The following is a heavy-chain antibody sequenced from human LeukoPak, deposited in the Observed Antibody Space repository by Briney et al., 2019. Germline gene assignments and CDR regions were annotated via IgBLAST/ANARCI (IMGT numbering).Heavy chain of an antibody. CDR3: ARDGYFDC. J-gene: IGHJ4*02. CDR1: GYTFTSYG. CDR2: ISAHNGNI. Sequence: ASVKVSCKASGYTFTSYGTSWVRQAPGQGLEWMGWISAHNGNINYAQKLQGRVTMTKDTSTNTAYMELRSLTSDDTAVYYCARDGYFDCWGQGTLVTVSS. V-gene: IGHV1-18*01.